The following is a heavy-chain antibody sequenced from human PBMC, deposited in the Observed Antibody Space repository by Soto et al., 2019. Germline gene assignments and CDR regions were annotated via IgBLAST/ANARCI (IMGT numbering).Heavy chain of an antibody. V-gene: IGHV3-33*01. J-gene: IGHJ3*02. D-gene: IGHD6-19*01. CDR2: IWYDGSNK. CDR3: ARDPPHGVAVAGLYAFDI. CDR1: GFTFSSYG. Sequence: PGGSLRLSCAASGFTFSSYGMHWVRQAPGKGLEWVAVIWYDGSNKYYADSVKGRFTISRDNSKNTLYLQMNSLRAEDTAVYYWARDPPHGVAVAGLYAFDIWGQGTMVTVSS.